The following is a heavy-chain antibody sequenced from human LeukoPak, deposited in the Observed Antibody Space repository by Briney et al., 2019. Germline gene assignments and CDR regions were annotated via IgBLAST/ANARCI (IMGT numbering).Heavy chain of an antibody. Sequence: SVKVSCKASGGTFSRYGISWVRQAPGQGLEWLVGIIPLFGTANYAQKFQGRVTITTDESTSTAYIEVNNLRSQDTALYYCATEGQTYYFDNWGQGTLVTVSS. CDR3: ATEGQTYYFDN. CDR1: GGTFSRYG. CDR2: IIPLFGTA. V-gene: IGHV1-69*05. J-gene: IGHJ4*02.